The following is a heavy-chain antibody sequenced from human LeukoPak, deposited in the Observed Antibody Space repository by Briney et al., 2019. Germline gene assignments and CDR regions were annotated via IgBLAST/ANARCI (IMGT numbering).Heavy chain of an antibody. CDR3: AREAIRGIFGVEFDP. J-gene: IGHJ5*02. D-gene: IGHD3-3*01. V-gene: IGHV3-74*01. CDR2: IDTDGSDT. Sequence: GGSLRLSCAASGFTFSSYWMHWVRQAPGKGLVWVSRIDTDGSDTSYADSVKGRFTISRDNAKNSLYLQMNSLRAEDTAVYYCAREAIRGIFGVEFDPWGQGTLVTVSS. CDR1: GFTFSSYW.